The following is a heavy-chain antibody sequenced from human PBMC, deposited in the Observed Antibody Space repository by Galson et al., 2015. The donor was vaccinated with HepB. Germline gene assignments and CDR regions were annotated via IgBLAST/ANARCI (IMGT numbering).Heavy chain of an antibody. CDR3: AKDSGFGGEDY. V-gene: IGHV3-23*01. CDR2: VRGSGTGT. J-gene: IGHJ4*02. Sequence: SLRLSCAASGFTFSVYTMNWVRQAPGKGLEWVSAVRGSGTGTWYADSVKDRFTISRDDSKNTVFLQLNSLRAEDTAIYYCAKDSGFGGEDYWGQGILVTVSS. D-gene: IGHD3-16*01. CDR1: GFTFSVYT.